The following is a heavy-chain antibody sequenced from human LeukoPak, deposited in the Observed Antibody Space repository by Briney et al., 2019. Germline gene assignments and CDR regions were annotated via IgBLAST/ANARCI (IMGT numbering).Heavy chain of an antibody. J-gene: IGHJ4*02. CDR3: ARGAPYSGSGSYYNY. V-gene: IGHV4-34*01. Sequence: PSETLSLTCPVYGGSFSGYYWSWIRQPPGKRLEWIGEINHSGSTNYNPSLKSRVTISVDTSKNQFSLKVNSVTAADTAVYYCARGAPYSGSGSYYNYWGQGTLVTVSS. CDR1: GGSFSGYY. CDR2: INHSGST. D-gene: IGHD3-10*01.